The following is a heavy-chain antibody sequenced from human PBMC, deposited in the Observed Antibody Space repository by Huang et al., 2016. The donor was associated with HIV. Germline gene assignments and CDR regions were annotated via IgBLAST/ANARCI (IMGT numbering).Heavy chain of an antibody. CDR2: LNPNSGKT. V-gene: IGHV1-8*01. D-gene: IGHD6-19*01. J-gene: IGHJ4*02. Sequence: QVQLVQSGPEVKKPGASVKVSCQTSGYIFSNYDINWVRQAPGQGLQWMFWLNPNSGKTAYGQNFQGRVTLTRSTSTVAAYMVLNSLTSQDTAVYYCARLTSGWYQDYWGQGTLVTVSS. CDR1: GYIFSNYD. CDR3: ARLTSGWYQDY.